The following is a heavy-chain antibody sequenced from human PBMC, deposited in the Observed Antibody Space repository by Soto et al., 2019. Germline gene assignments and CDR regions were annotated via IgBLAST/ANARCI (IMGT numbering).Heavy chain of an antibody. D-gene: IGHD6-19*01. CDR3: AREFIEVAVFES. J-gene: IGHJ4*02. V-gene: IGHV1-69*08. Sequence: QVQLVQSGAEVKKPGSSVKLSCKASGDNFGSYSLSWMRQAPGHGLEWMGRITPILGEANSAQKFQARVTITADRFTNIAYMEMSSLRSEDTAVYYCAREFIEVAVFESWGQGTLVTVSS. CDR2: ITPILGEA. CDR1: GDNFGSYS.